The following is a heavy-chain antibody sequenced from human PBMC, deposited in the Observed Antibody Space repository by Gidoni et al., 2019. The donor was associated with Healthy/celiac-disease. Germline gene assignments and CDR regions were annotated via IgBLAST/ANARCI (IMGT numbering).Heavy chain of an antibody. CDR2: INHSGST. D-gene: IGHD6-13*01. V-gene: IGHV4-34*01. J-gene: IGHJ6*02. Sequence: QVQVQQWGAGLLKPSETLSLTCAVSGGSFSGSYWSWIRQPPGKGLEWIGEINHSGSTNYNPSLKSRVTISVDTSKNQFSLKLSSVTAADTAVYYCARVPRIAAAGTEYYYYYGMDVWGQGTTVTVSS. CDR1: GGSFSGSY. CDR3: ARVPRIAAAGTEYYYYYGMDV.